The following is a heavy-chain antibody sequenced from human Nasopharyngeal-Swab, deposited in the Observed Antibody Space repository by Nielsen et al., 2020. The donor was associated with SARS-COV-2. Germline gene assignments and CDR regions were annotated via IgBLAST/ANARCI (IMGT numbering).Heavy chain of an antibody. V-gene: IGHV1-8*01. J-gene: IGHJ4*02. Sequence: ASVKVSCKASGYTFTSYDINWVRQATGQGLERMGWMNPNSGNTGYAQKFQGRVTMTRNTSISTAYMELNSLRSEDTAVYYCARDYLWSSGYVFDYWGQGTLVTVSS. D-gene: IGHD3-22*01. CDR3: ARDYLWSSGYVFDY. CDR2: MNPNSGNT. CDR1: GYTFTSYD.